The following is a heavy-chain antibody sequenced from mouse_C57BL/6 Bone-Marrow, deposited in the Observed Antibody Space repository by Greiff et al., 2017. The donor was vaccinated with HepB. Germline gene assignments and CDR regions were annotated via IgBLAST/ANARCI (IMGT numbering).Heavy chain of an antibody. CDR3: ARFYYSNYGGAMDY. CDR1: GFTFSGYA. J-gene: IGHJ4*01. CDR2: ISDGGSYT. D-gene: IGHD2-5*01. V-gene: IGHV5-4*01. Sequence: EVQGVESGGGLVKPGGSLKLSCAASGFTFSGYAMSWVRQTPEKRLEWVATISDGGSYTYYPDNVKGRFTISRDNAKNNLYLQMSHLKSEDTAMYYCARFYYSNYGGAMDYWGQGTSVTVSS.